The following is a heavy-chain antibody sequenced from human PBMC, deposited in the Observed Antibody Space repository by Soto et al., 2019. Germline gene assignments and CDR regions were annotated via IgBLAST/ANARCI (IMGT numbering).Heavy chain of an antibody. CDR1: GGSITTYQ. CDR3: ARDYGDYSFFFDC. J-gene: IGHJ4*02. CDR2: YSGFT. D-gene: IGHD4-17*01. Sequence: SETLSLTCTVSGGSITTYQWSWIRQPPGKGLEWIGGYSGFTDYNPSLESRATISVDHSKNQFSLTLRSVTAADTAVYYCARDYGDYSFFFDCWGQGALVTVSS. V-gene: IGHV4-59*01.